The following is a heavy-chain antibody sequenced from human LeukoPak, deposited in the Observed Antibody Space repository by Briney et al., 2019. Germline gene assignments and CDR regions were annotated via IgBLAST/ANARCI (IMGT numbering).Heavy chain of an antibody. CDR3: ARAVRHSDDPRLTAIYYYYGMDV. Sequence: ASVEVSCKASGYTFTSYGISWVRQAPGQGLEWMGWISAYNGNTNYAQKLQGRVTMTTDTSTSTAYMELRSLRSDDTAVYYCARAVRHSDDPRLTAIYYYYGMDVWGQGTTVTVSS. V-gene: IGHV1-18*01. CDR1: GYTFTSYG. D-gene: IGHD5-18*01. CDR2: ISAYNGNT. J-gene: IGHJ6*02.